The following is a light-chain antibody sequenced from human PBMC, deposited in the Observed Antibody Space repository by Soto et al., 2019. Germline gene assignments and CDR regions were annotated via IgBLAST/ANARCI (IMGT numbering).Light chain of an antibody. CDR3: SSYTSSSTLDVI. CDR2: EVS. CDR1: SGDVGGYNY. J-gene: IGLJ2*01. V-gene: IGLV2-14*01. Sequence: QSALTQPASVSGSPGQSITIPCTGTSGDVGGYNYVSWYQQHPDKAPKLMIYEVSNRPSGVSYRFSGSNSGNTASLTIYGLQAEEEADYYCSSYTSSSTLDVIFGGGTKVTV.